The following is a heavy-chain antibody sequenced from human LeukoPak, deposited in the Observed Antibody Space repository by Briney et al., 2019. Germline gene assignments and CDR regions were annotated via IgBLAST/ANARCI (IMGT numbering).Heavy chain of an antibody. CDR3: ARDGPRSGYDLGHFDN. Sequence: PSETLSLTCTVSGGSISSYYWSWIRQPAGKGLEWIGRTYSTGRSDYNPSLKSRITMSVDTSKNQFSLKLSSVTAADTAVYYCARDGPRSGYDLGHFDNLGQGTLVTASS. V-gene: IGHV4-4*07. CDR2: TYSTGRS. CDR1: GGSISSYY. D-gene: IGHD5-12*01. J-gene: IGHJ4*02.